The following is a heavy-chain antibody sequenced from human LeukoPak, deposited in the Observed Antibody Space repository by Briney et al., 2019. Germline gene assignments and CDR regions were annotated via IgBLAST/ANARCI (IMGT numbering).Heavy chain of an antibody. J-gene: IGHJ4*02. CDR3: ARDPPYYYDSSGYQLDDY. Sequence: GASVKVSCKASGYTFTAYYMHWVRQAPGQGLEWMGWINPNSGGTNYAQKFQGRVTMTRDTSISTAYMELSRLRSDDTAVYYCARDPPYYYDSSGYQLDDYWGQGTLVTVSS. V-gene: IGHV1-2*02. CDR1: GYTFTAYY. CDR2: INPNSGGT. D-gene: IGHD3-22*01.